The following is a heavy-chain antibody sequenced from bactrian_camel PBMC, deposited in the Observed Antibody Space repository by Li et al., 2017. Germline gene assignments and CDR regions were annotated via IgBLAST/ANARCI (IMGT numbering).Heavy chain of an antibody. CDR3: AARPSRWCTGWSASRAGWF. CDR2: IYSDGTNA. Sequence: VQLVESGGGLVQSGGSLRLSCACSGFLFNNYYMSWIRQAPGKGLEWVSSIYSDGTNAYYTDSVKGRFTISQDNARTTLYLQMNSLKPEDTAMYFCAARPSRWCTGWSASRAGWFWGQGTQVTVS. V-gene: IGHV3-2*01. J-gene: IGHJ4*01. CDR1: GFLFNNYY. D-gene: IGHD5*01.